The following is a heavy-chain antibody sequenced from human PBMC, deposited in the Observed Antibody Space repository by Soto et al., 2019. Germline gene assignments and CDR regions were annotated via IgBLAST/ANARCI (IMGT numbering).Heavy chain of an antibody. J-gene: IGHJ4*02. V-gene: IGHV4-39*01. CDR3: ARHSDKYVSSWYGLGS. D-gene: IGHD6-13*01. CDR1: GDSFTIDSYY. Sequence: QLQLQESGPGLVKPSESLSLTCTVSGDSFTIDSYYWAWIRQPPGKGLEWLGTISHTGTTFHNPSLKSRLSMPVDTSKNQFSRSLSSVTAAEPALYFGARHSDKYVSSWYGLGSWGQGTLVTVSS. CDR2: ISHTGTT.